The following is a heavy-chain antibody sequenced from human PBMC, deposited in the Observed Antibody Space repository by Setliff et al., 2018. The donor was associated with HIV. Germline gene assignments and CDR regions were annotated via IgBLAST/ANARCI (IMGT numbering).Heavy chain of an antibody. Sequence: PGGSLRLSCTVSGFTFGDYTMSWVRQAPGKGLEWVGFIRSKTYGGTTEYAASVKGRFTISRDNAKNSVYLEMNSLRDEDTALYYCARVYTYTYDYWGQGTLVTVSS. CDR1: GFTFGDYT. CDR3: ARVYTYTYDY. D-gene: IGHD1-1*01. J-gene: IGHJ4*02. CDR2: IRSKTYGGTT. V-gene: IGHV3-49*04.